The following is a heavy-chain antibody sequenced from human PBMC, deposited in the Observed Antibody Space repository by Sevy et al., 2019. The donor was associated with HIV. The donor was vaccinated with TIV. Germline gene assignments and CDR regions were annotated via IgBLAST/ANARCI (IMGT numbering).Heavy chain of an antibody. V-gene: IGHV3-30*02. CDR1: GFTFSSYG. Sequence: GGSLRLSCAASGFTFSSYGMHWVRQAPGKGLEWVAFIRYDGSNKYYADSVKGRFTISRDNSKNTLYLQMNSLRAEDTAVDYCAKEVGDSSCYYYVVYYYYGMDVWGQGTTVTVSS. J-gene: IGHJ6*02. D-gene: IGHD3-22*01. CDR3: AKEVGDSSCYYYVVYYYYGMDV. CDR2: IRYDGSNK.